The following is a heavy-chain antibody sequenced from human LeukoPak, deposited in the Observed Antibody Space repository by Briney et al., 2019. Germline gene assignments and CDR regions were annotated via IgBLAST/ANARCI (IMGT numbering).Heavy chain of an antibody. CDR3: ARRAYYDSSGFHPTSGYFDL. V-gene: IGHV4-4*08. CDR2: IYSSGIT. CDR1: GGSMFSYY. D-gene: IGHD3-16*01. J-gene: IGHJ2*01. Sequence: PSETLSLTCSVSGGSMFSYYWNWIRQPPGKGLEWIGYIYSSGITTYNPSLRSRGTMSVATSRNQFSLRLTSVTAEDTAIYYCARRAYYDSSGFHPTSGYFDLWGRGTLVTVSS.